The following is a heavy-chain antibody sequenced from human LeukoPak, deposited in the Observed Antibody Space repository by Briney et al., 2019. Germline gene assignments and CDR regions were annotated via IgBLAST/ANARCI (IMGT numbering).Heavy chain of an antibody. J-gene: IGHJ3*02. Sequence: ASVKVSCKASGYTFTGYYMHWVRQAPGQGLEWMGWINPNSGGTNYAQKFQGRVTMTRDTSISTAYMELSRLRSGDTAVYYCARVWLALGPGNAFDIWGQGTMVTVSS. V-gene: IGHV1-2*02. D-gene: IGHD3-10*01. CDR3: ARVWLALGPGNAFDI. CDR1: GYTFTGYY. CDR2: INPNSGGT.